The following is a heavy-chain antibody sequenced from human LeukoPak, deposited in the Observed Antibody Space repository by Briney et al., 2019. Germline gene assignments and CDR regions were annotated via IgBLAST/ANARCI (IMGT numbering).Heavy chain of an antibody. CDR3: AKNDYGDY. CDR1: GFTLSSYA. CDR2: ISGSGGIT. V-gene: IGHV3-23*01. Sequence: SGGSLRLSCAASGFTLSSYAMDWVRQAPGKGLEWASGISGSGGITYYADSVKGRFTVSRDNSKNTLYLQMNSLRAEDTAIYYCAKNDYGDYWGQGTLVTVSS. J-gene: IGHJ4*02.